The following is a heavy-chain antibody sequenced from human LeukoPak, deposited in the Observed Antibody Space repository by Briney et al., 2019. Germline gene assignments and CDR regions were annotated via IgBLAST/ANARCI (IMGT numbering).Heavy chain of an antibody. CDR3: AREGIAAANNWFDP. D-gene: IGHD6-13*01. CDR2: IIPIFGTA. J-gene: IGHJ5*02. Sequence: ASVKVSCKASGGTFSSYAISWVRQAPGQGLEWMGGIIPIFGTANYAQKFQGRVTITADESTSTAYMGLSSLRSEDTAVYYCAREGIAAANNWFDPWGQGTLVTVSS. CDR1: GGTFSSYA. V-gene: IGHV1-69*13.